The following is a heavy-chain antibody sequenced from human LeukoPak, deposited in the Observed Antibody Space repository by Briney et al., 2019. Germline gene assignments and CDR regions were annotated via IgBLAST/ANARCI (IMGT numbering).Heavy chain of an antibody. CDR3: ARGHRGYSYVYFDY. Sequence: PSETLSLTCTVSGGSISSHYWSWIRQPPGKGLEWLGYVYGSGSTYYNPSLKSRVTISVDTSKNQFSLKLSSVTAADTAVYYCARGHRGYSYVYFDYWGQGTLVTASS. D-gene: IGHD5-18*01. CDR1: GGSISSHY. CDR2: VYGSGST. J-gene: IGHJ4*02. V-gene: IGHV4-59*08.